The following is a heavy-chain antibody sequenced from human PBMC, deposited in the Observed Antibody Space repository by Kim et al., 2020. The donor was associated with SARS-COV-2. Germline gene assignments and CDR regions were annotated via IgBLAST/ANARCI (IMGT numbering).Heavy chain of an antibody. CDR1: GCTFSSYA. J-gene: IGHJ3*02. Sequence: SVKVSCKASGCTFSSYAISWLRQAPGQGLEWMGGIIPIFGTANYAPKLQGRVTITADESTSTAYMELSSLRSEDTAVYYCARDSSALVVVPAAKRSDAFDIWGQGTMVTVSS. V-gene: IGHV1-69*13. CDR2: IIPIFGTA. D-gene: IGHD2-2*01. CDR3: ARDSSALVVVPAAKRSDAFDI.